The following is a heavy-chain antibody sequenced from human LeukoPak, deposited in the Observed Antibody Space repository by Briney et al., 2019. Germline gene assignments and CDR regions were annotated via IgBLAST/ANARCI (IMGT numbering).Heavy chain of an antibody. CDR1: CGSINSYF. J-gene: IGHJ4*02. CDR3: ARGVYIAAAQYGY. D-gene: IGHD6-13*01. CDR2: IYYSGTT. V-gene: IGHV4-59*01. Sequence: PSETLSLTCTVWCGSINSYFWSWIRHPRGRGGEGIGYIYYSGTTNYHPSLKSRVAISVDTSKNQFSLKLSSVTAADTAVYYCARGVYIAAAQYGYWGQGTLVTVSS.